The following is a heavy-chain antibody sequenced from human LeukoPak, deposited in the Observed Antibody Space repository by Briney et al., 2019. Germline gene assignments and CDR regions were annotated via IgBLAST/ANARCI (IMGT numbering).Heavy chain of an antibody. CDR2: INPNSGGT. D-gene: IGHD3-3*01. Sequence: ASVKVSCKASGYTFTGYYIQWVRQAPGQGLEWMGWINPNSGGTNYAQKFQGRVTMTRDTSISTAYMELSRLRSDDAAVYYCAREVFGNWFDPWGQGTLVTVSS. CDR1: GYTFTGYY. J-gene: IGHJ5*02. CDR3: AREVFGNWFDP. V-gene: IGHV1-2*02.